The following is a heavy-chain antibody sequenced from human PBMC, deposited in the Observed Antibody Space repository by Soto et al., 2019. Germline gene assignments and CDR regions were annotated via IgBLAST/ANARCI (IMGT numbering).Heavy chain of an antibody. CDR3: ARRRFYNSYWNEGYCDF. J-gene: IGHJ4*02. Sequence: SGPTLVNPTQTLTLTCTLSGFSISTSGVGVGWIRQPPGQALEWLAFIYWDNDKRYSPSLRSRLTISKDTSRNQIVLTVANLDPVDTATYYCARRRFYNSYWNEGYCDFWGQGTLVTVSS. D-gene: IGHD1-1*01. CDR1: GFSISTSGVG. V-gene: IGHV2-5*02. CDR2: IYWDNDK.